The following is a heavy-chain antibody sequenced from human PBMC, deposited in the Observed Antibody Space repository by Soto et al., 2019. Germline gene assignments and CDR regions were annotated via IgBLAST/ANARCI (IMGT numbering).Heavy chain of an antibody. Sequence: QVQLVQSGAEVKKPGASVKVSCKVSGYTLTELSMHWVRQAPGKGLEWMGGFDPEDGETIYAQKFQGRVTMTEDTYTDTAYMELSRLRSEDTAVYYCATGLIVLVPAAADYWGQGTLVTVSS. CDR1: GYTLTELS. D-gene: IGHD2-2*01. V-gene: IGHV1-24*01. J-gene: IGHJ4*02. CDR2: FDPEDGET. CDR3: ATGLIVLVPAAADY.